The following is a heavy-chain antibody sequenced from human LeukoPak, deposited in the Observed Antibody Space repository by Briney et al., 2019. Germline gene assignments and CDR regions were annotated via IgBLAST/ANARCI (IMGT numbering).Heavy chain of an antibody. V-gene: IGHV3-30*18. CDR3: AKEGPAYGSGSYHKYNWFDP. CDR1: GFTFSSYG. J-gene: IGHJ5*02. D-gene: IGHD3-10*01. Sequence: PGGSLRLSCAASGFTFSSYGMHWVRQAPGKGLEWVALISYDGSYKYYADSVKGRFTISRDNSKNTLYLQMNSLRAEDAAVYYCAKEGPAYGSGSYHKYNWFDPWGQGTLVTVSS. CDR2: ISYDGSYK.